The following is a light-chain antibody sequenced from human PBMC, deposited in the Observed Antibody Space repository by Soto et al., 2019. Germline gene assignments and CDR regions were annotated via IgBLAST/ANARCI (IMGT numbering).Light chain of an antibody. Sequence: IVLTHSPGTLSFSPWYRSTISFRASQSVGNDLAWYQQKPGQAPRLLIYDASTRATGIPARFSGSGSGTEFTLTISSLLSEDFAVYSCQQYNNWPLTFGGGTKVDIK. CDR3: QQYNNWPLT. CDR2: DAS. J-gene: IGKJ4*01. V-gene: IGKV3D-15*01. CDR1: QSVGND.